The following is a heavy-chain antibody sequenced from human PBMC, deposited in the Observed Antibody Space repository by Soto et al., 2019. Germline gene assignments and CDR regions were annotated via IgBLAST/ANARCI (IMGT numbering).Heavy chain of an antibody. CDR3: ARTFGGAPPFDY. CDR2: IYYSGST. Sequence: QVQLQESGPGLVKPSQTLSLTCTVSGGSISSGGYYWSWIRQHPGKGLEWIGYIYYSGSTYYNPSLKSRVTISVDTSKNQFSLKLSSVTAAASAVYCCARTFGGAPPFDYWGQGTLVTVSS. J-gene: IGHJ4*02. D-gene: IGHD3-16*01. V-gene: IGHV4-31*03. CDR1: GGSISSGGYY.